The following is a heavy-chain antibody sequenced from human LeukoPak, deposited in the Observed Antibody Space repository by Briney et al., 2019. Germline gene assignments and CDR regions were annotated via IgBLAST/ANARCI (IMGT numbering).Heavy chain of an antibody. CDR3: GKVVTAHPNHAFDI. Sequence: GGSLRLSCAASGFTFSSYGMHWVRQAPGKRLEWVAVISYDGRDKYYADSVKGRFTISRDNSKNTLYLQMNSLRAEDTAVYYCGKVVTAHPNHAFDIWGQGTMVTVSS. J-gene: IGHJ3*02. V-gene: IGHV3-30*18. D-gene: IGHD2-21*02. CDR2: ISYDGRDK. CDR1: GFTFSSYG.